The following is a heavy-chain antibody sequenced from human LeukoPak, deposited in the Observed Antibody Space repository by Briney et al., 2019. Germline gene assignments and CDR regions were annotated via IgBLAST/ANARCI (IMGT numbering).Heavy chain of an antibody. Sequence: GGSLRLSCAASGFTFSHYCMNWVRQAPGKGLEWVSYISSSGSTIYYADSVKGRFTISRDNAKNSLYLQMNSLRAEDTAVYYCARESQGWFDPWGQGTLVTVSS. CDR2: ISSSGSTI. J-gene: IGHJ5*02. CDR1: GFTFSHYC. CDR3: ARESQGWFDP. V-gene: IGHV3-48*04.